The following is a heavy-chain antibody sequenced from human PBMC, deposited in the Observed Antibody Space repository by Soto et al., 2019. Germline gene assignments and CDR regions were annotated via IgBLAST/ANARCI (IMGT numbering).Heavy chain of an antibody. CDR2: ISSSSSYI. Sequence: LRLSCAAPGFTFSSYSMNWVRQAPGKGLEWVSSISSSSSYIYYADSVKGRFTIPRDNAKNSLYLQMNSLRAEDTAVYYCARDEGSGSYYYYYYYGMDVWGQGTKVTVSS. V-gene: IGHV3-21*01. CDR1: GFTFSSYS. D-gene: IGHD3-10*01. CDR3: ARDEGSGSYYYYYYYGMDV. J-gene: IGHJ6*02.